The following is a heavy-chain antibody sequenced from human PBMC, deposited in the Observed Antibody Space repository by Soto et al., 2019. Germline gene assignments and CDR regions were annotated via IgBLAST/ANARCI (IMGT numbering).Heavy chain of an antibody. J-gene: IGHJ6*02. CDR3: ARESLSYYYDSSGYIYGYGMDV. Sequence: ASVKVSCKASGYTFTSYYMHWVRQAPGQGLEWMGIINPSGGSTSYAQKFQGRVTMTRGTSTSTVYMELSSLRSEDTAVYYCARESLSYYYDSSGYIYGYGMDVWGQGTTVTVSS. CDR1: GYTFTSYY. D-gene: IGHD3-22*01. V-gene: IGHV1-46*01. CDR2: INPSGGST.